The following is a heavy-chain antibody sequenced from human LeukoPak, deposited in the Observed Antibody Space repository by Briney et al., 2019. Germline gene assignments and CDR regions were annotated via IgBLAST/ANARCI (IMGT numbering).Heavy chain of an antibody. CDR3: AELGITMIGGV. Sequence: GGSLRLSCAASGFTFSSYWMSWVRQAPGKGLEWVSYISSSGSTIYYADSVKGRFTISRDNAKNSLYLQMNSLRAEDTAVYYCAELGITMIGGVWGKGATVTISS. D-gene: IGHD3-10*02. CDR1: GFTFSSYW. CDR2: ISSSGSTI. V-gene: IGHV3-48*04. J-gene: IGHJ6*04.